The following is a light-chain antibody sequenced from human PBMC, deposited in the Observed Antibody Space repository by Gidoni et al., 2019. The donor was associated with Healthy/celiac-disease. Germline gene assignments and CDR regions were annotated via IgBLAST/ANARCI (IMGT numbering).Light chain of an antibody. CDR3: QQRSNWPFT. V-gene: IGKV3-11*01. J-gene: IGKJ5*01. Sequence: EIVLTQSPATLSLSPGERATLSCRASQSVSRDLAWYQQKPGQSPRLLIYAASNRATGIPARVSVSGSGTDFTLSISSLEPEDFAVYYCQQRSNWPFTFGQGTRLEIK. CDR1: QSVSRD. CDR2: AAS.